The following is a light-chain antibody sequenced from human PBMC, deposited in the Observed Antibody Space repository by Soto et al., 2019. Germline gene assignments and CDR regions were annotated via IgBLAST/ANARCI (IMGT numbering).Light chain of an antibody. V-gene: IGKV3-20*01. Sequence: EIVLTQSPGTLSLSPGARATLSCRASHSVSRTYLAWYQQKPGQAPRLLIYGASDRATGTPDRFSGSGSGTDFTLTISRLEPEDSAVYYCQQFGDSVTFGQGTRLEIK. CDR2: GAS. J-gene: IGKJ5*01. CDR1: HSVSRTY. CDR3: QQFGDSVT.